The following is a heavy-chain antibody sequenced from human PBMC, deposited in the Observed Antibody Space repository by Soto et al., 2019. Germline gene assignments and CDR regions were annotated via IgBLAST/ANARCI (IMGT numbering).Heavy chain of an antibody. V-gene: IGHV4-59*08. J-gene: IGHJ6*02. CDR3: AGLKITMVRGTMGYYYYYGLNV. CDR2: ISDGGST. D-gene: IGHD3-10*01. Sequence: SETLSLTCNVSGASIYTYYWNWIRQSPGKGLEWIGYISDGGSTNYNPSLESRVTISLDTSKNQFSLKLSSVTAADTAVYYCAGLKITMVRGTMGYYYYYGLNVWGQGTTVTVSS. CDR1: GASIYTYY.